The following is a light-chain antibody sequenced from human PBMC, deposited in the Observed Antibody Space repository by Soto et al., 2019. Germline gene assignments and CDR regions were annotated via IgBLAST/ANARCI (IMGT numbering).Light chain of an antibody. J-gene: IGLJ1*01. Sequence: SSELTQPPSVSVAPGHTATITCGGDNIESRSVHWYQQKPGQAPVLVIYYDSDRPSGIPERFSGSNSGNTATLTISRVEAGDEDDYYCQVWDTSSTDHPLYVFGTGTKVTVL. CDR3: QVWDTSSTDHPLYV. V-gene: IGLV3-21*04. CDR1: NIESRS. CDR2: YDS.